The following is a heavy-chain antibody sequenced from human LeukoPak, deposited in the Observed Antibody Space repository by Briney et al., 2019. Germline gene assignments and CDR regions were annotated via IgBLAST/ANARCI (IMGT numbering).Heavy chain of an antibody. CDR2: ISGSGGST. J-gene: IGHJ3*02. Sequence: GGSLRLSCAASGFTFSSYAMSWVRQASGKGLEWVSAISGSGGSTYYADSVKGRFTISRDNSKNTLYLQMNSLRAEDTAVYYCAKDRSSGWDLGAFDIWGQGTMVTVSS. D-gene: IGHD6-19*01. CDR3: AKDRSSGWDLGAFDI. CDR1: GFTFSSYA. V-gene: IGHV3-23*01.